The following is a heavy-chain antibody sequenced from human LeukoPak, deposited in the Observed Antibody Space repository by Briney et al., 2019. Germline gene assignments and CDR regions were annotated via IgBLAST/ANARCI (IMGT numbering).Heavy chain of an antibody. CDR3: ARDFDSSFSFDY. J-gene: IGHJ4*02. CDR1: GYSFIRYA. Sequence: ASVKVSCKASGYSFIRYALHWGRQAPGQRPEWMGWVNGGNDKTAYSKKFQGRVSITRDPSASTTYMELRSLRPEDTAVYYCARDFDSSFSFDYWGQGTLVTVSS. CDR2: VNGGNDKT. D-gene: IGHD3-22*01. V-gene: IGHV1-3*01.